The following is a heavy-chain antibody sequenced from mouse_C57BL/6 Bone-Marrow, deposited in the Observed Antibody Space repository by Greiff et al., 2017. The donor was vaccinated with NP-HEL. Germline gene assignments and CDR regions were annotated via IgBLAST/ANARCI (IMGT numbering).Heavy chain of an antibody. V-gene: IGHV1-50*01. Sequence: QVQLQQPGAELVKPGASVKLSCKASGYTFTSYWMQWVKQRPGQGLEWIGEIDPSDSYTNYNQKFKGKATLTVDPSSSTAYMQLSSLTSEDSAVYYCASLLWSFYAMDYWGQGTSVTVSS. J-gene: IGHJ4*01. CDR2: IDPSDSYT. CDR1: GYTFTSYW. D-gene: IGHD2-10*01. CDR3: ASLLWSFYAMDY.